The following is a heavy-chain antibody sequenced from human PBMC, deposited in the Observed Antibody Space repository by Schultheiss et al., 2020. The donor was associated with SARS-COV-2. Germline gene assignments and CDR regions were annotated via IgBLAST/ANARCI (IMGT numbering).Heavy chain of an antibody. CDR2: ISSSSSYI. CDR3: ARHSVGYYHADY. J-gene: IGHJ4*02. V-gene: IGHV3-21*01. CDR1: GFIFSSYS. Sequence: GSLRLSCAASGFIFSSYSMNWVRQAPGKGLEWVSSISSSSSYIYYADSVKGRFTISRDNAKNSLYLQMNSLRAEDTALYYCARHSVGYYHADYWGQGTLVTVSS. D-gene: IGHD3-22*01.